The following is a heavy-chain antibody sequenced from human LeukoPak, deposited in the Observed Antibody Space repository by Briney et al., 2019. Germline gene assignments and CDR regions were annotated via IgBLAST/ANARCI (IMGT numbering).Heavy chain of an antibody. CDR1: GASISSYY. D-gene: IGHD3-10*01. CDR3: ARDLSGSLYFDY. V-gene: IGHV4-4*07. Sequence: SETLSLTCTVSGASISSYYYNWIRQTAGRGLEWIGRLYIGGSTDYNPSLKSRVTISVDTSKNQFSLKLSSVTAADTAVYFCARDLSGSLYFDYWGQGVLVTVSS. J-gene: IGHJ4*02. CDR2: LYIGGST.